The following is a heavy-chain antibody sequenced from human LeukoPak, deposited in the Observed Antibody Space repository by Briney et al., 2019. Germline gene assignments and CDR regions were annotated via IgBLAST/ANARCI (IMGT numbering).Heavy chain of an antibody. Sequence: GESLKISCKGSGYSFTSYWIGWVRQMPGKSLEWMGIIYPGDSDTRYSPSFQGQVTMSADKFITTAYLQWSSLKASDTTMYYCASLARRVYVEYYFDYWGQGTLVTVSS. CDR3: ASLARRVYVEYYFDY. V-gene: IGHV5-51*01. D-gene: IGHD2-8*01. CDR1: GYSFTSYW. J-gene: IGHJ4*02. CDR2: IYPGDSDT.